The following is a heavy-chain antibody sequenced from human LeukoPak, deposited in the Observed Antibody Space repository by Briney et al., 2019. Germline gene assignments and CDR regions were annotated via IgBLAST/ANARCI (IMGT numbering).Heavy chain of an antibody. D-gene: IGHD5-18*01. CDR3: AIQIDTAMVTGHYYYMDV. CDR2: IYYSGST. Sequence: SETLSLTCTFSGGSISRCYWGWIRQPPGKGLEWIGYIYYSGSTNYNPSLKSRVTISVDTSKNQFSLKLSSVTAADTAVYYCAIQIDTAMVTGHYYYMDVWGKGTTVTVSS. V-gene: IGHV4-59*08. CDR1: GGSISRCY. J-gene: IGHJ6*03.